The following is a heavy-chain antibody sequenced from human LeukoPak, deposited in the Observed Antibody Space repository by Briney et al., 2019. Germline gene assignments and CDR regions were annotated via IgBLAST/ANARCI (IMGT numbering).Heavy chain of an antibody. Sequence: GGSLRLSCAASGFTFSSSSMNWFRQAPGKGLEWVSSISSSSSYIYYADSVKGRFTISRDNAKNSLYLQMNSLTAEDTAVYYCATDLGSSRPNFWGQGILVTVSS. D-gene: IGHD6-13*01. V-gene: IGHV3-21*01. CDR1: GFTFSSSS. CDR2: ISSSSSYI. CDR3: ATDLGSSRPNF. J-gene: IGHJ4*02.